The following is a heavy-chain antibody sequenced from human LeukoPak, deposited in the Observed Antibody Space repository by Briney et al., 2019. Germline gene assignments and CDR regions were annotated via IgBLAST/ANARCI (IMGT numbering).Heavy chain of an antibody. CDR3: AKGSGGCYDSSGYES. CDR1: GFTFDDYA. V-gene: IGHV3-9*01. J-gene: IGHJ5*02. D-gene: IGHD3-22*01. Sequence: PGGSLRLSCAASGFTFDDYAMHWVRQAPGKGLEWVSGISWNSGSIGYADSVKGRFTISRDNAKNSLYLQMNSLRAEDTALYYCAKGSGGCYDSSGYESWGQGTLVTVSS. CDR2: ISWNSGSI.